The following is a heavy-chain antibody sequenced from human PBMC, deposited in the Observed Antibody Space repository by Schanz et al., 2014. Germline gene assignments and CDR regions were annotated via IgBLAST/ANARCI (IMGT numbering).Heavy chain of an antibody. CDR1: GFTFSRSG. Sequence: QVQLVESGGGLVQPGRSLRLSCAASGFTFSRSGMHWVRQAPGKGLRCVAVISGNGGEKYYADSVKGRFTISRDNSENTLFLEMNSLRLEDTALYYCAKDMHKDYGGKPQAFDIWGQGTMVTVSS. CDR3: AKDMHKDYGGKPQAFDI. J-gene: IGHJ3*02. D-gene: IGHD4-17*01. CDR2: ISGNGGEK. V-gene: IGHV3-30*19.